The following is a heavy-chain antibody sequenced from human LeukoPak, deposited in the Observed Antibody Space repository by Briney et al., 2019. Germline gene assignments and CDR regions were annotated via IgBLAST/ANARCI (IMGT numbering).Heavy chain of an antibody. CDR2: ISSSSSYI. CDR3: AKAIVVAGKSLYYYGMDV. J-gene: IGHJ6*02. Sequence: GGSLRLSCAGSRFTFSGYSMNWVRQAPGKGLEWVSSISSSSSYIYYTDSVKGRFTISRDNAKNSLYLQMNSLRADDTAVYYCAKAIVVAGKSLYYYGMDVWGQGTTVTVSS. V-gene: IGHV3-21*04. D-gene: IGHD6-19*01. CDR1: RFTFSGYS.